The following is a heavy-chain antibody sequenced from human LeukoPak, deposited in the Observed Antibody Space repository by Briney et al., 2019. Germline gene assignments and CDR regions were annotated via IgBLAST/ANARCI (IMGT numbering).Heavy chain of an antibody. J-gene: IGHJ6*03. CDR2: IIPIFGTA. Sequence: SVKVSCKASGGTFSSYAISWVRQAPGQGLEWMGGIIPIFGTANYAQKFQGRVTTTADESTSTAYMKLRCLRTEDTAVYYCAIPYYFWSGYERMGYYYYYYMDVWGKGTTVTVSS. D-gene: IGHD3-3*01. CDR1: GGTFSSYA. V-gene: IGHV1-69*01. CDR3: AIPYYFWSGYERMGYYYYYYMDV.